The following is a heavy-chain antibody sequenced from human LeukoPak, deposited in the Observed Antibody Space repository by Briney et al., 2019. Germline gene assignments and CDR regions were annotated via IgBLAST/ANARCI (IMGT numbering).Heavy chain of an antibody. CDR2: IWYDGSNK. Sequence: GSLRLSCAASGFTFSSYGMHWVRQAPGKGLEWVAVIWYDGSNKYYADSVKGRFTISRDNSKNTLYLQMNSLRAEDTAVYCCARDDHYDFWSGYLNYFDYWGQGTLVTVSS. CDR1: GFTFSSYG. V-gene: IGHV3-33*01. J-gene: IGHJ4*02. CDR3: ARDDHYDFWSGYLNYFDY. D-gene: IGHD3-3*01.